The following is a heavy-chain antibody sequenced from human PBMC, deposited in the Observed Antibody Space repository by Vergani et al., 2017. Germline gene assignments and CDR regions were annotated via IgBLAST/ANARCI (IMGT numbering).Heavy chain of an antibody. V-gene: IGHV1-69*06. D-gene: IGHD6-6*01. J-gene: IGHJ4*02. Sequence: QVQLVQSGAEVKKPGSSVKVSCKASGGTFSSYAISWVRQAPGQGLEWMGGIIPIFGTANYAQKFQGRVTMTRDTSISTAYMELSRLRSDDTAVYYCARVSIEYSSSSVDYWGQGTLVTVSS. CDR1: GGTFSSYA. CDR3: ARVSIEYSSSSVDY. CDR2: IIPIFGTA.